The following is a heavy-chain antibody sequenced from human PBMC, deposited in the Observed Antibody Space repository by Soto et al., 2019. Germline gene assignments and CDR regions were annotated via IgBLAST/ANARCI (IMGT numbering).Heavy chain of an antibody. CDR3: AAGRSNYDY. CDR2: IYYSGST. V-gene: IGHV4-59*01. Sequence: PSETLSLTCTVSVGSISSYYWSWIRQPPGKGLEWIGYIYYSGSTNYNPSLKSRVTISVDTSKNQFSLKLSSVTAADTAVYYCAAGRSNYDYWGQGTLVTVSS. J-gene: IGHJ4*02. CDR1: VGSISSYY. D-gene: IGHD1-26*01.